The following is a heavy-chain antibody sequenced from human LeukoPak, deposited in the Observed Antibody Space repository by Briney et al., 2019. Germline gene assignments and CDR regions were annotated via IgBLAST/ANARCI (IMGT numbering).Heavy chain of an antibody. J-gene: IGHJ3*02. D-gene: IGHD2-15*01. CDR3: AREVVAAHDAFDI. Sequence: PSETLSLTCAVYGGSFSGYYWSWIRQPPGKGLEWIGEINHSGSTNYNPSLKSRVTISVDTSKNQFSLKLSSVTAADTAVYYCAREVVAAHDAFDIWGQGTMVTVSS. CDR1: GGSFSGYY. V-gene: IGHV4-34*01. CDR2: INHSGST.